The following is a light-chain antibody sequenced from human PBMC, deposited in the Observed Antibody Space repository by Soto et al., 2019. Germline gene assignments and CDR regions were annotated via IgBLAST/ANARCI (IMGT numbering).Light chain of an antibody. J-gene: IGKJ1*01. CDR1: QAIRSD. CDR3: LQDYNYPRM. Sequence: AVPMTQSPSSLSAPVGDGVTITCRASQAIRSDLGWYQMKPGKVPKLLIYAASNLQSGVPSRFIGRGYGTDFTLTISSLQPEDFATYYCLQDYNYPRMFGQGTKVEI. CDR2: AAS. V-gene: IGKV1-6*01.